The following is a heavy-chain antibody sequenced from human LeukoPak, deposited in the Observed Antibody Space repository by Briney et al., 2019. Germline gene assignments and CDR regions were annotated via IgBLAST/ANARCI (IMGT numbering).Heavy chain of an antibody. CDR2: ISGSGGST. V-gene: IGHV3-23*01. Sequence: PGGSLRLSCAASGFTFSSYAMSWVRQAPGKGLEGVSAISGSGGSTYYADSVKGRFTISRDNSKNTLYLQMNSLRAEDTAVYYCAKDTPPYLVSSSNLYGSGSWGQGTLVTVSS. CDR3: AKDTPPYLVSSSNLYGSGS. D-gene: IGHD3-10*01. J-gene: IGHJ4*02. CDR1: GFTFSSYA.